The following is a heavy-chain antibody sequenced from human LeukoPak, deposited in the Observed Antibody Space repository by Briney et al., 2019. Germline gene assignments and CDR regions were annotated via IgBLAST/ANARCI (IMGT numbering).Heavy chain of an antibody. Sequence: SQTLSLTCTVSGGSISSGSYYWSWIRQPAGKGLEWIGRIYTSGSTNYNPSLKSRVTISVDTSKNQFSLKLSSVTAADTAVYYCARAPVVAAPYFDYWGQGTLVTVSS. CDR3: ARAPVVAAPYFDY. V-gene: IGHV4-61*02. CDR2: IYTSGST. D-gene: IGHD2-15*01. J-gene: IGHJ4*02. CDR1: GGSISSGSYY.